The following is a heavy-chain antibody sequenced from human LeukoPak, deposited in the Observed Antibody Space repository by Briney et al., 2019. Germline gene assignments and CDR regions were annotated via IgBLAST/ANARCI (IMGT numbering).Heavy chain of an antibody. CDR3: ARAQADYYDSTETYYFDY. V-gene: IGHV4-30-2*01. CDR1: GGSISSGGYS. D-gene: IGHD3-22*01. J-gene: IGHJ4*02. CDR2: IYHSGST. Sequence: SQTLSLTCAVSGGSISSGGYSWSWIRQPPVKGLEWIGYIYHSGSTYYNPSLKSRVTISVDRSKNRFSLKLSSVTAADTAVYYCARAQADYYDSTETYYFDYWGQGTLVTVSS.